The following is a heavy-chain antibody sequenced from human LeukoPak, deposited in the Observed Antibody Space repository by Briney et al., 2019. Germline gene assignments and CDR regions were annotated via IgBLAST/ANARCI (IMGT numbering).Heavy chain of an antibody. Sequence: SGPTLVKPTQTLTLTCTFSGFSLSTSGVGVGWIRQPPGKALEWLALIYWDDDKRYSPSLKSRLTITKDTSKNQVVLTMTNMGPVDTATYYCAHAGGLGVLLRWDYWGQGTLVTVSS. V-gene: IGHV2-5*02. D-gene: IGHD2-15*01. J-gene: IGHJ4*02. CDR3: AHAGGLGVLLRWDY. CDR2: IYWDDDK. CDR1: GFSLSTSGVG.